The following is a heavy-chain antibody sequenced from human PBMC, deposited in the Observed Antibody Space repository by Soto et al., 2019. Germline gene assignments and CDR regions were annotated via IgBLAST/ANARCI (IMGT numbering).Heavy chain of an antibody. D-gene: IGHD5-12*01. V-gene: IGHV1-2*02. Sequence: GASVKVSCKTSGYTFIDYYVHWIRQAPGQGLEWVGWINPNSGASNYAQNFQGRVTMTRDRSSSTVYMELTGLRSDDTAVYYCARSRAVVATNDSWGQGTLVTVSS. J-gene: IGHJ4*02. CDR1: GYTFIDYY. CDR3: ARSRAVVATNDS. CDR2: INPNSGAS.